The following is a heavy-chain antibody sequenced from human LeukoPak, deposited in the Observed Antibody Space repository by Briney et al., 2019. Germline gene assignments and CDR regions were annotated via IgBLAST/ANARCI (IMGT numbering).Heavy chain of an antibody. CDR1: GGSFSGYY. Sequence: PSETLSLTCAVYGGSFSGYYWSWIRQPPGKGLEWIGEINHSGSTNYNPSLKSRVTISVDTSKNQFSLKLSSVTAADTAVYYCARGPNFWSGYYPYWGQGTLVTVSS. J-gene: IGHJ4*02. D-gene: IGHD3-3*01. CDR2: INHSGST. V-gene: IGHV4-34*01. CDR3: ARGPNFWSGYYPY.